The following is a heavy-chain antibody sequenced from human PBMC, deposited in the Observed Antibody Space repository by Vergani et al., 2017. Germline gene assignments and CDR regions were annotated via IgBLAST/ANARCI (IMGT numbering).Heavy chain of an antibody. D-gene: IGHD2-15*01. CDR1: GGSISSFY. V-gene: IGHV4-59*01. J-gene: IGHJ6*03. Sequence: QVQLQESGPGLVKPSETLSLTCTVSGGSISSFYWSWIRQPPGKGLEWIGYIYYSGSTNYNPSLKSRVTMSVDTSKNQFSLKLSSVTAADTAVYYCARSAGYYYYYMDVWGKGTTATVSS. CDR3: ARSAGYYYYYMDV. CDR2: IYYSGST.